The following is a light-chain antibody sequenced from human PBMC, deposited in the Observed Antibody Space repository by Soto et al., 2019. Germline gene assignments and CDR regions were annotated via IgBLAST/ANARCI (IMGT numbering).Light chain of an antibody. V-gene: IGLV2-8*01. CDR1: NNDIGGYHY. Sequence: QSALTQPPSASASPGQSVTISCTGTNNDIGGYHYVSWYQHHPGKAPQLIIYDVTKRPSGVLDRFSGSKSGNTASLTVAGLQTYDEAEYFCASYAGSSNLVFGTGTKLTVL. CDR2: DVT. CDR3: ASYAGSSNLV. J-gene: IGLJ1*01.